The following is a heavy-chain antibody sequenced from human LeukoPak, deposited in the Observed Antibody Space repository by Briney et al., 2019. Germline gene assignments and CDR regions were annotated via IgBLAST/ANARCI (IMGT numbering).Heavy chain of an antibody. Sequence: ASVKVSCKASGYTFTSYGISWVRQAPGQGLEWMGWISAYNGNTNYAQKLQGRVTMNTDTSTSTAYMELSGLRSEDTAVYYCARVVTPRYCSTTSCYWKGWFDPWGQGTLVTVSS. CDR3: ARVVTPRYCSTTSCYWKGWFDP. CDR1: GYTFTSYG. V-gene: IGHV1-18*01. J-gene: IGHJ5*02. D-gene: IGHD2-2*01. CDR2: ISAYNGNT.